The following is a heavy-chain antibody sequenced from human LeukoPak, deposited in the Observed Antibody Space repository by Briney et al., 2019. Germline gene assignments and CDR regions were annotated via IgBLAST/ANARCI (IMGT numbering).Heavy chain of an antibody. J-gene: IGHJ4*02. Sequence: SETLSLTCAVSGYSISSGYYWGWIRQPPGKGLEWIGSIYHSGSTNYNPSLKSRVTISVDTSKNQFSLKLSSVTAADTAVYYSAKKAAASAADYWGQGTLVTVSS. D-gene: IGHD6-13*01. V-gene: IGHV4-38-2*01. CDR3: AKKAAASAADY. CDR1: GYSISSGYY. CDR2: IYHSGST.